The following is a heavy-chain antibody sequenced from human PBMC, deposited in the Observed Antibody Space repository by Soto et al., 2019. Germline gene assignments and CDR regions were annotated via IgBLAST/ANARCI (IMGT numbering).Heavy chain of an antibody. CDR1: GDSINNYF. CDR2: ISYSGST. V-gene: IGHV4-59*12. J-gene: IGHJ6*04. Sequence: SETLSLTCTISGDSINNYFWNWIRQSPGKGLEWIGYISYSGSTSYNPSLKSRVTISVDTSKNQFSLKLSSVTAADTAVYYCARLRLGELSLYPYYYYGMDVWGKGTTVTVSS. D-gene: IGHD3-16*02. CDR3: ARLRLGELSLYPYYYYGMDV.